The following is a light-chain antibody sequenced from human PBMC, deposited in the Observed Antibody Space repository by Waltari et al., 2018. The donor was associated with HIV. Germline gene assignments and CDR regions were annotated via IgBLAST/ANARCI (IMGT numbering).Light chain of an antibody. CDR1: QGISSY. J-gene: IGKJ4*01. Sequence: DIQLTQSPSILSASVGDRVTITCRTSQGISSYLAWYQQKPGKAPKLLIYAASTLQSGVPSRFSGSGSGTEFILTISSLQPEDFATYYCQQLESYTQISFGGGTKVGIK. CDR2: AAS. V-gene: IGKV1-9*01. CDR3: QQLESYTQIS.